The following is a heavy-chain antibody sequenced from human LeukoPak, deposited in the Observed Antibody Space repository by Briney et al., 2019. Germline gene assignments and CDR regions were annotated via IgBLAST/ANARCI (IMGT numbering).Heavy chain of an antibody. CDR1: GFTFSSYS. CDR2: ISSSSSYI. D-gene: IGHD2-2*01. Sequence: GGSLRLSCAASGFTFSSYSVNWVRQAPGKGLEWVSSISSSSSYIYYADSVKGRFTISRDNAKNSLYLQMNSLRAEDTAVYYCARAPIPAASPDYWGQGTLVTVSS. J-gene: IGHJ4*02. CDR3: ARAPIPAASPDY. V-gene: IGHV3-21*01.